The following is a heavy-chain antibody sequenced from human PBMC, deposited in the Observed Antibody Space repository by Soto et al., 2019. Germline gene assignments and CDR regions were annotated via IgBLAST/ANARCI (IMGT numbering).Heavy chain of an antibody. CDR1: GYTFTGYY. D-gene: IGHD3-22*01. Sequence: ASVKVSCKASGYTFTGYYMHWVRQAPGQGLEWMGWINPNSGGTNYAQKFQGRVTMTRDTSISTAYMELSRLRSDDTAVYYCVRYGYSVYYFDYWGRGTLVTVSS. J-gene: IGHJ4*02. CDR2: INPNSGGT. CDR3: VRYGYSVYYFDY. V-gene: IGHV1-2*02.